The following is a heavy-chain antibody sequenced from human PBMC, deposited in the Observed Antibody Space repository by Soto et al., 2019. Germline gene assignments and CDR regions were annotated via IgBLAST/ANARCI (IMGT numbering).Heavy chain of an antibody. CDR3: ARAPSYCSGGSCYSHYYYGMDV. CDR2: IYPGDSDT. Sequence: GESLKISCKGSGYSFTSYWIGWVRQVPGKGLEWMGIIYPGDSDTRYSPSFQGQVTISADKSISTAYLQWSSLKASDTAMYYCARAPSYCSGGSCYSHYYYGMDVWGQGTTVTVSS. CDR1: GYSFTSYW. D-gene: IGHD2-15*01. V-gene: IGHV5-51*01. J-gene: IGHJ6*02.